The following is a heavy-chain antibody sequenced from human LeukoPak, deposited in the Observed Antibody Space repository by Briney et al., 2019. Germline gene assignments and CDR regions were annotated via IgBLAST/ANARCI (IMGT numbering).Heavy chain of an antibody. V-gene: IGHV1-69*04. Sequence: SVKVSCKASGGTFSSYAISWVRQAPGQGLEWMGRIIPILGIANYAQKFQGRVTITADKSTSTAYMELSSLRSEDTAAYYCARDREIYRGYCSGGSCSAWGQGTLVTVSS. CDR2: IIPILGIA. D-gene: IGHD2-15*01. J-gene: IGHJ5*02. CDR3: ARDREIYRGYCSGGSCSA. CDR1: GGTFSSYA.